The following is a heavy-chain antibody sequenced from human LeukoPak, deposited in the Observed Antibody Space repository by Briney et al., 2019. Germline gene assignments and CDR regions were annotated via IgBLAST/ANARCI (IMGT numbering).Heavy chain of an antibody. CDR2: INERATII. CDR3: VRDLILVWTPGDDFDH. J-gene: IGHJ4*02. Sequence: GGSLRLSCAASGFTFSNYWMHWVHQAPGKGLEWVSRINERATIISYADSVKGRFTISRENARNTLYLQMNSLTAEDTAVYYCVRDLILVWTPGDDFDHWGQGTLVTVSS. CDR1: GFTFSNYW. V-gene: IGHV3-74*01. D-gene: IGHD3-16*01.